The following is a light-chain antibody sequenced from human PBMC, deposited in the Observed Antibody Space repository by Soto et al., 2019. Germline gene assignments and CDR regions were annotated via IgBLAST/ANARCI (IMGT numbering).Light chain of an antibody. CDR3: SSYTSSSTWV. CDR2: DVS. CDR1: SSDVGGYNY. V-gene: IGLV2-14*01. Sequence: QSVLTQPASVSWSPGQSITISCTGTSSDVGGYNYVSWYQQHPGKAPKLMIYDVSNRPSGVSNRFSGSKSGNTASLTISGLQAEDEADYYCSSYTSSSTWVFGGGTQLTVL. J-gene: IGLJ3*02.